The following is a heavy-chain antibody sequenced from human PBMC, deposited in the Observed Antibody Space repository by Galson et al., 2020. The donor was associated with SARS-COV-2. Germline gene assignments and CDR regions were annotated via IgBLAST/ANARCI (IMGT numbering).Heavy chain of an antibody. CDR2: ISDNGNKR. CDR3: ATERYSNSGGRGP. V-gene: IGHV3-30*09. J-gene: IGHJ5*02. CDR1: GFTFSDNA. D-gene: IGHD2-15*01. Sequence: GGSLRLSCAASGFTFSDNAMHWVRQAPGKGLEWVAVISDNGNKRYYADSVKGRFAISRDNSGNTLFLHLNSLRPEDTGIYYCATERYSNSGGRGPGGQGTLVPVPP.